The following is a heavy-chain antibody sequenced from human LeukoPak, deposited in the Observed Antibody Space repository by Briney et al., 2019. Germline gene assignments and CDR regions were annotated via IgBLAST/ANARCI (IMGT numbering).Heavy chain of an antibody. CDR2: IWYDGSNK. CDR1: GFTFSSYG. Sequence: GGSLRLSCAASGFTFSSYGMHWVRQAPGKGLEWVAVIWYDGSNKYYVDSVKGRFTISRDNSKNTLYLQMNSLRAEDTALYYCAKRGYSPYGMDDWGQGTTVTVSS. D-gene: IGHD5-18*01. CDR3: AKRGYSPYGMDD. J-gene: IGHJ6*02. V-gene: IGHV3-33*06.